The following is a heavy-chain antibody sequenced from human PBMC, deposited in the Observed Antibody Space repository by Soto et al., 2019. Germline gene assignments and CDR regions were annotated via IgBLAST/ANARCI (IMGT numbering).Heavy chain of an antibody. D-gene: IGHD1-26*01. J-gene: IGHJ2*01. CDR3: ARDPRIPDYYPDL. V-gene: IGHV4-30-4*01. CDR1: GGSISSGDYY. Sequence: QVQLQESGPGLVKPSQTLSLTCTVSGGSISSGDYYWSWIRQPPGKGLEWIGYIYYSGSTYYNPSLKSRVTISVDTSKSQFSLKLSSVTVADTAVYYCARDPRIPDYYPDLWGRGTLVTVSS. CDR2: IYYSGST.